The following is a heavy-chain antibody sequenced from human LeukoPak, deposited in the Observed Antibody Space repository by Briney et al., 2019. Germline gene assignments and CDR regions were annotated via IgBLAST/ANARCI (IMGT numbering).Heavy chain of an antibody. J-gene: IGHJ5*02. D-gene: IGHD1-26*01. V-gene: IGHV1-8*01. Sequence: ASVKVSCKASGYTFTSYDINWVRQATGQGLEWMGWMNPNSGNTGYAQKFQGRVTMTRNTSISTAYMELSSLRSEDTAVYYCARGWTVKGATYNWFDPWGQGTLVTVSS. CDR3: ARGWTVKGATYNWFDP. CDR1: GYTFTSYD. CDR2: MNPNSGNT.